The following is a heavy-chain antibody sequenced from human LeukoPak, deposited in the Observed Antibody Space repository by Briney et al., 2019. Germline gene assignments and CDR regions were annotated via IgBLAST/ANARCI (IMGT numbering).Heavy chain of an antibody. J-gene: IGHJ5*02. V-gene: IGHV1-69*10. CDR1: GGTFSSYA. D-gene: IGHD5-12*01. Sequence: ASVKVSCNASGGTFSSYAISWVRHAPGQGLEWMGGIILILGIANYAQKFQGRVTITADKSTSTAYMELSSLRSEDTAVYYCASGPSDVDIVATIIRRSHSRDQKGDWFDPWGQGTLVTVSS. CDR2: IILILGIA. CDR3: ASGPSDVDIVATIIRRSHSRDQKGDWFDP.